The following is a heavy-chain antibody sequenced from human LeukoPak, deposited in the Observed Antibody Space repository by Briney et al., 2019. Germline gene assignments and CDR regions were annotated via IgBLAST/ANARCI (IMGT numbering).Heavy chain of an antibody. Sequence: ASVKVSCKASGYTFTSYAMHWVRQAPGQRLEWMGWINAGNGNTKYSQEFQGRVTMTRDTSISTAYMELSRLRSDDTAVYYCARVARITMIVVVITDDAFDIWGQGTMVTVSS. D-gene: IGHD3-22*01. CDR2: INAGNGNT. CDR1: GYTFTSYA. V-gene: IGHV1-3*01. CDR3: ARVARITMIVVVITDDAFDI. J-gene: IGHJ3*02.